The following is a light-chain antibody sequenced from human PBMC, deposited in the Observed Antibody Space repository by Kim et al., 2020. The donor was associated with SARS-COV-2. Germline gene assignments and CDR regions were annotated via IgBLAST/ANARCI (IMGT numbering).Light chain of an antibody. V-gene: IGLV1-44*01. J-gene: IGLJ3*02. Sequence: GQRVTVSCSEGRTNGGRNYVYWFQYLPETAPKLLIERNDQRPSGVPAQFSGSKSGTSASLDISGLQPEDDADYYCEAWDDSLNGPVFGGGTQLTVL. CDR1: RTNGGRNY. CDR2: RND. CDR3: EAWDDSLNGPV.